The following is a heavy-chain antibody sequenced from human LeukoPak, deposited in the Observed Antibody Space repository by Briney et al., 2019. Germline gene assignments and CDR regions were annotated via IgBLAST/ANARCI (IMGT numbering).Heavy chain of an antibody. V-gene: IGHV3-30-3*01. D-gene: IGHD3-22*01. Sequence: GGSLRLSCAASGFTFSSYAMHWVRQAPGKGLEWAAAISYDGSNTYYADSVKGRFTISRDNFKSTLYLQMNSLRPEDTAVYYCARVSGDSSGYYYAGDYWGQGTLVTVSS. CDR1: GFTFSSYA. J-gene: IGHJ4*02. CDR3: ARVSGDSSGYYYAGDY. CDR2: ISYDGSNT.